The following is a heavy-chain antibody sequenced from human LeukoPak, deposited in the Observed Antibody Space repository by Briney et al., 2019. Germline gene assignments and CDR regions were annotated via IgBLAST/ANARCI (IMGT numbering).Heavy chain of an antibody. Sequence: GGSLRLSCAASGFTFSSYAMSWVRQAPGKGLEWVSAISGSGGSTYYADSVKGRFTTSRDNSKNTLYLQMNSLRAEDTAVYYCVKESGSYYAFDIWGQGTMVTVSS. J-gene: IGHJ3*02. D-gene: IGHD1-26*01. V-gene: IGHV3-23*01. CDR1: GFTFSSYA. CDR3: VKESGSYYAFDI. CDR2: ISGSGGST.